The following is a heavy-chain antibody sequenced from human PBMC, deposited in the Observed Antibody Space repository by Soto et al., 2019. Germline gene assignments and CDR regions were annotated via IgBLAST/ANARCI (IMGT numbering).Heavy chain of an antibody. Sequence: ASVKVSCKASGYTFTSYGISWVRQAPGQGLEWMGWISAYNGNTNYAQKLQGRVTMTTDTSTSTAYMELGSLRSDDTAVYYCARRGLTWYYDFWSGSYPGYYGMDVWGQGTTVTVSS. J-gene: IGHJ6*02. V-gene: IGHV1-18*01. CDR2: ISAYNGNT. D-gene: IGHD3-3*01. CDR3: ARRGLTWYYDFWSGSYPGYYGMDV. CDR1: GYTFTSYG.